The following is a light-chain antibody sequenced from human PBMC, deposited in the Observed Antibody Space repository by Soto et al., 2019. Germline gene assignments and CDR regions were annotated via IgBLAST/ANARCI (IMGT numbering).Light chain of an antibody. J-gene: IGLJ2*01. CDR1: SSDVGNYNL. Sequence: QSALTQPASVSGSPGQSITISCTGTSSDVGNYNLVSWYQQHAGNAPKLMIYERNKWPSGISYRFSGSKSGNTASLTISGLQAEDEADYYCCSYAGSSTWVFGGGTKLTVL. V-gene: IGLV2-23*01. CDR3: CSYAGSSTWV. CDR2: ERN.